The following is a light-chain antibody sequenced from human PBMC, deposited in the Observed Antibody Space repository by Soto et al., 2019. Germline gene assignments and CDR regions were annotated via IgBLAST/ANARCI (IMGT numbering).Light chain of an antibody. Sequence: EIVMTQSPATLSVSPGERATLSCRASQSVSSDLAWYQQRPDQAPRLLIYGASTRATGIPARFSGSGSGTEFTLTISRLQSEDFAVYYCQQYNNWLAITFGQGTRLEIK. CDR1: QSVSSD. V-gene: IGKV3-15*01. CDR3: QQYNNWLAIT. J-gene: IGKJ5*01. CDR2: GAS.